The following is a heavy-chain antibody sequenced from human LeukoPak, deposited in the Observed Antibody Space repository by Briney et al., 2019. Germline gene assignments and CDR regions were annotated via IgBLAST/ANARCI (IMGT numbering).Heavy chain of an antibody. D-gene: IGHD6-6*01. J-gene: IGHJ6*03. CDR3: ARDGGIAALYYYYYVDV. CDR2: IIPILGIA. Sequence: SVKVSCKASGGTFSSYTISWVRQAPGQGLEWMGRIIPILGIANYAQKFQGRVTITADKSTSTAYMELSSLRSEDTAVYYCARDGGIAALYYYYYVDVWGKGTTVTVSS. V-gene: IGHV1-69*04. CDR1: GGTFSSYT.